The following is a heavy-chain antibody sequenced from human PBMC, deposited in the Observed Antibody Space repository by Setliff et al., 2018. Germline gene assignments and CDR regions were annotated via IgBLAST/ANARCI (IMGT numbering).Heavy chain of an antibody. CDR3: ARLRGAFDY. Sequence: TSETLSLTCTVSGGSISSHYWSWIRQPPGKGLEWIGYIYYSGSTNYNPSLESRVTISVDMSKNQFSLRLNSATAADTAVYYCARLRGAFDYWGQGTLVTVSS. J-gene: IGHJ4*02. D-gene: IGHD3-16*01. CDR1: GGSISSHY. V-gene: IGHV4-59*11. CDR2: IYYSGST.